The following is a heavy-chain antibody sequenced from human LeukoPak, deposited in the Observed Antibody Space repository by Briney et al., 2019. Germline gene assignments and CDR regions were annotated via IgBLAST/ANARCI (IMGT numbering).Heavy chain of an antibody. CDR2: ISSSSSYI. J-gene: IGHJ4*02. V-gene: IGHV3-21*01. D-gene: IGHD3-22*01. CDR1: GFTFSSYS. CDR3: ARGQFRLHSYDGSTFDY. Sequence: GGSLRLSCAASGFTFSSYSMNWVRQAPGKGLEWVSSISSSSSYIYYADSVKGRFTTSRDNAKNSLYLQMNSLRAEDTAVYYCARGQFRLHSYDGSTFDYWGQGTLVSVSS.